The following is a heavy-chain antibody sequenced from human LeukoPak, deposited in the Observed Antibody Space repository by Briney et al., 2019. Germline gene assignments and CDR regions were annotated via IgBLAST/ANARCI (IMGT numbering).Heavy chain of an antibody. CDR3: ARDRGYCSGGSCQGPRYNWFDP. D-gene: IGHD2-15*01. V-gene: IGHV4-59*01. CDR2: IYYSGST. CDR1: GCSISSYY. Sequence: SETLSLTCTVSGCSISSYYWSWIRQPPGKGLEWIGYIYYSGSTNYNPSLKSRVTISVDTSKNQFSLKLSSVTAADTAVYYCARDRGYCSGGSCQGPRYNWFDPWGQGTLVTVSS. J-gene: IGHJ5*02.